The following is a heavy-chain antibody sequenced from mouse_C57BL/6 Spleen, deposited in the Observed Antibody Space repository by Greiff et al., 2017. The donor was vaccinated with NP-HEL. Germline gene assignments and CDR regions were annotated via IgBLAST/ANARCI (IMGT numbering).Heavy chain of an antibody. CDR3: ARGSYGSSYLYFDV. V-gene: IGHV1-64*01. CDR1: GYTFTSYW. D-gene: IGHD1-1*01. J-gene: IGHJ1*03. CDR2: IHPNSGST. Sequence: QVQLQQPGAELVKPGASVKLSCKASGYTFTSYWMHWVKQRPGQGLEWIGMIHPNSGSTNYNEKFKSKATLTVDKSSSTAYMQLSSLTSEDSAVYYCARGSYGSSYLYFDVWGTGTTVTVSS.